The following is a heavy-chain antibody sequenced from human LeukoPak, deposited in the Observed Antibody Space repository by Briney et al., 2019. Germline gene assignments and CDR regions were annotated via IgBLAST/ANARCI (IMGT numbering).Heavy chain of an antibody. V-gene: IGHV4-59*08. CDR3: ARHHYPGDPFGI. CDR2: ISYSGST. Sequence: PSETLSLTCTVSGGSISGHYWGWIRQPPGKGLEWIGYISYSGSTDFNPSLKSRVTISVDTSRIQFSLKLNSMTATDTAVYYCARHHYPGDPFGIWGQGTMVTVSS. J-gene: IGHJ3*02. CDR1: GGSISGHY. D-gene: IGHD1-26*01.